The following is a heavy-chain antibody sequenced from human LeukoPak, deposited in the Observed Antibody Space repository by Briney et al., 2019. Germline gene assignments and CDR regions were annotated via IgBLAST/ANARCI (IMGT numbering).Heavy chain of an antibody. D-gene: IGHD3-10*01. V-gene: IGHV3-11*01. CDR3: ARDARGLLWFGEREDY. Sequence: GGSLRLSCAASGFTVSSNYMSWIREAPGKGLEWVSYISSSGSTIYYADSVKGRFTISRDNAKNSLYLQMNSLRAEDTAVYYCARDARGLLWFGEREDYWGQGTLVTVSS. J-gene: IGHJ4*02. CDR2: ISSSGSTI. CDR1: GFTVSSNY.